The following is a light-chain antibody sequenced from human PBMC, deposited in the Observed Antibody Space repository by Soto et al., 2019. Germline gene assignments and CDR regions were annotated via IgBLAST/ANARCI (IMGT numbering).Light chain of an antibody. V-gene: IGKV1-9*01. J-gene: IGKJ4*01. CDR2: SAS. Sequence: IQLTQSPSSLSASVGDRVTITCRASQSISSYLAWYQQKPGKAPKLLIYSASTLQSGVPSRFSGSGSGTGFTLTISNLQPEDFATYYCQQLNSFPFTFGGGTRVQIK. CDR3: QQLNSFPFT. CDR1: QSISSY.